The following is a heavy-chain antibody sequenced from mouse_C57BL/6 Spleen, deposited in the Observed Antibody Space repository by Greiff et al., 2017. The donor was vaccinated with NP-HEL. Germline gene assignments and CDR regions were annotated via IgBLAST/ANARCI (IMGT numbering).Heavy chain of an antibody. CDR1: GFNIKDYY. CDR2: IDPEDGET. J-gene: IGHJ4*01. D-gene: IGHD1-1*01. V-gene: IGHV14-2*01. Sequence: VQLQQSGAELVKPGASVKLSCTASGFNIKDYYMHWVKQRTEQGLEWIGRIDPEDGETKYVPKFQGKATITADTSSNTAYLQLSSLTSEDTAVYYCARLTTVVADYYAMDYWGQGTSVTVSS. CDR3: ARLTTVVADYYAMDY.